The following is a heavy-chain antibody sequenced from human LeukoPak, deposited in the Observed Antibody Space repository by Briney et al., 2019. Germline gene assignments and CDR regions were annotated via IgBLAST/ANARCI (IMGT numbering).Heavy chain of an antibody. CDR1: GFTFSSYW. V-gene: IGHV3-7*01. CDR2: IKQDGSGK. Sequence: PGGSLRLSCAGSGFTFSSYWMSWVRQAPGKVLEWVGNIKQDGSGKYYVDSVKGRFTISRDNAKNSLYLQMNSLRAEDTAVYYCASDPFSIPGANSLYFAYWGQGTLVTVSS. J-gene: IGHJ4*02. D-gene: IGHD1-14*01. CDR3: ASDPFSIPGANSLYFAY.